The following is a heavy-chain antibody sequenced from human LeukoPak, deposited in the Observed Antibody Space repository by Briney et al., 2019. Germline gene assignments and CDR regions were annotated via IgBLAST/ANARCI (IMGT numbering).Heavy chain of an antibody. D-gene: IGHD3-22*01. CDR3: ARGLRPKKPRYDSSGYSSRYYFDY. CDR1: GYTFTDYY. CDR2: INPNNGGT. J-gene: IGHJ4*02. V-gene: IGHV1-2*02. Sequence: ASIKVSCKASGYTFTDYYIHWVRQAPGQGLEWMGWINPNNGGTNYAQKFQGRVTMTRDTSISTAYMELSRLRSEDTAVYYCARGLRPKKPRYDSSGYSSRYYFDYWGQGTLVTVSS.